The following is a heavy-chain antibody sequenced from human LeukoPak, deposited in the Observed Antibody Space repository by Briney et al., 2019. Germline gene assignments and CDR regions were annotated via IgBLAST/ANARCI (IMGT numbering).Heavy chain of an antibody. V-gene: IGHV1-8*01. CDR3: ARENIGAFDI. D-gene: IGHD2/OR15-2a*01. J-gene: IGHJ3*02. CDR1: GYTFTIYD. CDR2: MNPNSANT. Sequence: ASVTVSFTASGYTFTIYDINWVRQATGQGLEWMGWMNPNSANTGYAQKFQGRVTMTRNTSISTAYMELSSLRSEDTAVYYCARENIGAFDIWGQGTMVTVSS.